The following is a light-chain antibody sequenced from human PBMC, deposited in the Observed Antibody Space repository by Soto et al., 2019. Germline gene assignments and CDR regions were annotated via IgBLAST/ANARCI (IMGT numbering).Light chain of an antibody. Sequence: DIQMTPSPSTLSASVGDRVTITCRASQSISNRLAWYQQTPGKAPKVVIYDASSLESGVPSRFSGSGSGTEFILTINSLQPDDFATYCCQHYGGMWAFGQGTKVDNK. CDR1: QSISNR. CDR2: DAS. J-gene: IGKJ1*01. V-gene: IGKV1-5*01. CDR3: QHYGGMWA.